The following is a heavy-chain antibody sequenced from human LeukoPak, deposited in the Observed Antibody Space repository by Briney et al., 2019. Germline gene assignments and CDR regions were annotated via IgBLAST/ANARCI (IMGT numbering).Heavy chain of an antibody. V-gene: IGHV3-23*01. J-gene: IGHJ3*02. CDR3: AKGRGSSAYDAFDI. D-gene: IGHD3-22*01. Sequence: GGSLRLSCAASGFTFNNCAMYWGCHAPGTGLEWVSVITGSGDNTYYADSMKGRFTISRDNSKNTLYLQMNSLRAEDTAVYYCAKGRGSSAYDAFDIWGQGTMVTVSS. CDR2: ITGSGDNT. CDR1: GFTFNNCA.